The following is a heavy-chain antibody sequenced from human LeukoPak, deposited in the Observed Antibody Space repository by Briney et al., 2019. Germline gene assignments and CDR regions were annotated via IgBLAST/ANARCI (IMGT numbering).Heavy chain of an antibody. V-gene: IGHV5-51*01. CDR1: GYSFTTYW. Sequence: GESLKTSCKGSGYSFTTYWIGWVRQMPGKGLEWMGIIYPGDSDIRYSPSFQGQVTISADKSISTAYLQWSSLKASDTAMYYCARQRVNWGLVNDYWGQGTLVTVSS. D-gene: IGHD7-27*01. CDR3: ARQRVNWGLVNDY. CDR2: IYPGDSDI. J-gene: IGHJ4*02.